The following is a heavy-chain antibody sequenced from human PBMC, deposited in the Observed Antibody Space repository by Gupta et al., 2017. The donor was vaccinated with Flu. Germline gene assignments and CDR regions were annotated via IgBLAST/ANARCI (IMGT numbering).Heavy chain of an antibody. CDR1: GFIFSAHS. D-gene: IGHD2-15*01. V-gene: IGHV3-48*02. J-gene: IGHJ6*02. CDR3: ARENITVMVGTTPHYFGMDV. CDR2: ITSSSSSK. Sequence: EGQLVESGGGLVQPGGSLRLSCAASGFIFSAHSMHWVRQAPGKGLEWVSYITSSSSSKFYADSVKGRFTVSRDNAKKSLCLELNNLRDDDTAVYYCARENITVMVGTTPHYFGMDVWGQGTTVTVSS.